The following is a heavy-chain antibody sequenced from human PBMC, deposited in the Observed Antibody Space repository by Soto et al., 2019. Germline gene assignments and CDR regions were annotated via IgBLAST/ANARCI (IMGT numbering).Heavy chain of an antibody. CDR2: IDLSGFRT. V-gene: IGHV1-46*04. J-gene: IGHJ4*02. CDR3: ARDVIGEAVGWAFDF. Sequence: QVQLVQSGPEVREPGTSVKISCTASGYTFVSHYIHWVRQAPGQRPEWMGIIDLSGFRTNYSQKMRDRIVITRTTSTSTVYMEMFSLTSEDTAFYCARDVIGEAVGWAFDFWGQGTLVTVSS. CDR1: GYTFVSHY. D-gene: IGHD6-13*01.